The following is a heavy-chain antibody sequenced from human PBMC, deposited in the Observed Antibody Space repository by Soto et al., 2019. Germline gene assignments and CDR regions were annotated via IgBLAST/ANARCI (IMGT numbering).Heavy chain of an antibody. D-gene: IGHD3-16*01. CDR2: ISSSSSTI. V-gene: IGHV3-48*01. Sequence: GESLKISCAASGFTFSSYSMNWVRQAPGKGLEWVSYISSSSSTIYYADSVKGRFTISRDNAKNSLYLQMNSLRAEDTAVYYCARDRPTILGETNAFDIWGQGTMVTV. CDR3: ARDRPTILGETNAFDI. J-gene: IGHJ3*02. CDR1: GFTFSSYS.